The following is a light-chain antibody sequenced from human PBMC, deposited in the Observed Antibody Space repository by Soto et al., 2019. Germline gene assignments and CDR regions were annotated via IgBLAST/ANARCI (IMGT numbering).Light chain of an antibody. CDR1: SSSKW. CDR3: QHTTDFT. V-gene: IGKV1-5*01. CDR2: DVS. Sequence: DIQMTQSPSTLAASVGDTVTMTCRSSSKWLAWYQKKPGKAPKLLIYDVSNLERGVPPRFSGSTSGAESTLTITGLQPDDLGTYYCQHTTDFTVGQGTKVESK. J-gene: IGKJ2*01.